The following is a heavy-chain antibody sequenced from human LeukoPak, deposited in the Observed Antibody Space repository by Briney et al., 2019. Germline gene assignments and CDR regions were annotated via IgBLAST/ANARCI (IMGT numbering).Heavy chain of an antibody. Sequence: GGSLRLSCAASGFTFSSYEMNWVRQAPGMGLEWVSYISSSGSTIYYADSVKGRFTISRDNAKNSLYLQMNSLRAEDTAVYYCARVEYCGGDCSHFDYWGQGTLVAVSS. D-gene: IGHD2-21*02. CDR2: ISSSGSTI. V-gene: IGHV3-48*03. CDR3: ARVEYCGGDCSHFDY. CDR1: GFTFSSYE. J-gene: IGHJ4*02.